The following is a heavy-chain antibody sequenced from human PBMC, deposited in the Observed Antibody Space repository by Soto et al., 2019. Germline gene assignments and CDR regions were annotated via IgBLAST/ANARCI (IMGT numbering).Heavy chain of an antibody. CDR3: ASPPFAWSSSWDLPRDYYYMDV. V-gene: IGHV4-34*01. CDR2: INHSGST. Sequence: SETLSLTCAVYGGSFSGYYWSWIRQPPGKGLEWIGEINHSGSTNYNPSLKSRVTISVDTSKNQFSLKLSSVTAADTAVYYCASPPFAWSSSWDLPRDYYYMDVWGKGTTVTVSS. CDR1: GGSFSGYY. D-gene: IGHD6-13*01. J-gene: IGHJ6*03.